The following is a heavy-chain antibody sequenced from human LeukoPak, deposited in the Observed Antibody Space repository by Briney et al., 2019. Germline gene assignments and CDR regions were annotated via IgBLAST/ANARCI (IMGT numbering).Heavy chain of an antibody. CDR2: IIPIFGTA. V-gene: IGHV1-69*05. J-gene: IGHJ4*02. D-gene: IGHD5-24*01. CDR1: GGTFSSYA. Sequence: GASVKVSXKASGGTFSSYAISWVRQAPGQGLEWMGRIIPIFGTANYAQKFQGRVTITTDESTSTAYMELSSLRSEDTAVYYCASLSIDGYNPFDYWGQGTLVTVSS. CDR3: ASLSIDGYNPFDY.